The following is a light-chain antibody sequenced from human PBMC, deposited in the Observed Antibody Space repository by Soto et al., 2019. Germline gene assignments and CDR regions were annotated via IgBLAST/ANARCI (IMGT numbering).Light chain of an antibody. J-gene: IGKJ1*01. V-gene: IGKV1-6*01. CDR3: LQDYNYPQT. CDR1: QLIRND. CDR2: SAS. Sequence: IQMTQSPSSLSASVGERVTITCRASQLIRNDLGWYQQKPGEVPRLLIYSASTLQSGVPSRFSGSASGTDFTLTISSLQPEDSATYYCLQDYNYPQTFGQGTKAEIK.